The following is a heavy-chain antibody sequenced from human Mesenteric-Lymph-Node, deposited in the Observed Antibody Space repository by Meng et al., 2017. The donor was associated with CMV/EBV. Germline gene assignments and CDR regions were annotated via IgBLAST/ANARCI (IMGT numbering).Heavy chain of an antibody. V-gene: IGHV1-69*05. D-gene: IGHD3-3*01. Sequence: SVKVSCKASGGTFSSYAISWVRQAPGQGLEWMGGITPIFGTANYAQKFQGRVTITTDESTSTAYMELSSLRSEDTAVYYCARWEGDFWSGYYMGWFDPWGQGTLVTVSS. CDR1: GGTFSSYA. CDR3: ARWEGDFWSGYYMGWFDP. CDR2: ITPIFGTA. J-gene: IGHJ5*02.